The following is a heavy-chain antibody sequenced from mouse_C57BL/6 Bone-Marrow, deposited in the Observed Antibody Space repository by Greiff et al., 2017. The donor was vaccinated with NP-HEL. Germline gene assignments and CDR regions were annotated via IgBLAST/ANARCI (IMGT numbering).Heavy chain of an antibody. V-gene: IGHV1-22*01. D-gene: IGHD2-4*01. CDR2: INPNNGGT. CDR3: ASYDYDEGFDY. CDR1: GYTFTDYN. J-gene: IGHJ2*01. Sequence: DVQLQESGPELVKPGASVKMSCKASGYTFTDYNMHWVKQSHGKSLEWIGYINPNNGGTSYNQKFKGKATLTVNKSSSTAYMELRSLTSEDSAVYYCASYDYDEGFDYWGQGTTLTVSS.